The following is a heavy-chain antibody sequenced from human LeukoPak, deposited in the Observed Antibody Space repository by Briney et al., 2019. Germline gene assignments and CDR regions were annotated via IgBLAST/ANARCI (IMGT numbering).Heavy chain of an antibody. CDR1: GFTFSSYS. Sequence: GGSLRLSCAASGFTFSSYSMNWVRQAPGKGLEWVSYISSSSTIYYADSVKGRFTISRDNAKNSLYLQMNSLRAEDTAVYYCARDGGRTFDYWGQGTLVTVSS. CDR3: ARDGGRTFDY. V-gene: IGHV3-48*01. D-gene: IGHD3-16*01. J-gene: IGHJ4*02. CDR2: ISSSSTI.